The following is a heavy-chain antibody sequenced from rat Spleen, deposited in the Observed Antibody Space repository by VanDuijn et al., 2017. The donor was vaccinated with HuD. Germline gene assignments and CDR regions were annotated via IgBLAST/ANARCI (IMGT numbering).Heavy chain of an antibody. Sequence: EVQLVGSGGGLVQPGTSLKLSCAASEFTFSDYAMAWVRQSPKKGLEWVATITYDGSNTYYRDSEKGRFTISRDNAKSTLYLQMDSLRSEDTATYYCASGLYNWFTYWGQGTLVTVSS. V-gene: IGHV5-7*01. D-gene: IGHD1-6*01. CDR2: ITYDGSNT. CDR3: ASGLYNWFTY. CDR1: EFTFSDYA. J-gene: IGHJ3*01.